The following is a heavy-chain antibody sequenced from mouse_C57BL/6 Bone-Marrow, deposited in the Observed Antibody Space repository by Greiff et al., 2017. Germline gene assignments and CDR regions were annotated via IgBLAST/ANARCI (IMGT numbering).Heavy chain of an antibody. V-gene: IGHV1-69*01. Sequence: VQLQQPGAELVMPGASVKLSCKASGYTFTSYWMHWVKQRPGQGLEWIGEIDPSDSYTNYNQKFKGKSTLTVDKSSSTAYMQLSSLTSEDSAVYYCAREGDYGGRGTTLTVSS. J-gene: IGHJ2*01. CDR1: GYTFTSYW. CDR2: IDPSDSYT. CDR3: AREGDY.